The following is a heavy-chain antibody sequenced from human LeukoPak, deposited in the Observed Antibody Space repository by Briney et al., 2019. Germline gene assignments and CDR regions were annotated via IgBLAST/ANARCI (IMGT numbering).Heavy chain of an antibody. CDR3: ARRGMAARYYYGMDV. V-gene: IGHV5-51*01. CDR2: IYPGDSDT. J-gene: IGHJ6*02. Sequence: GESLKISCKGSGYSFTSYWIGWVRQMPGKGLERMGIIYPGDSDTRYSPSFQGQVTISADKSISTAYLQWSSLKASDTAMYYCARRGMAARYYYGMDVWGQGTTVTVSS. D-gene: IGHD1-14*01. CDR1: GYSFTSYW.